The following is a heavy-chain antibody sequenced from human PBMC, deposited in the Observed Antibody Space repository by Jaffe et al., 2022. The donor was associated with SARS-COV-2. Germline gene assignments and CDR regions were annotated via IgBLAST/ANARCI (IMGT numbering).Heavy chain of an antibody. Sequence: QVQLQESGPGLVKPSETLSLTCTVSGGSISSYYWSWIRQPPGKGLEWIGYIYYSGSTNYNPSLKSRVTISVDTSKNQFSLKLSSVTAADTAVYYCARHDYSSLAWFDPWGQGTLVTVSS. D-gene: IGHD4-4*01. V-gene: IGHV4-59*01. CDR3: ARHDYSSLAWFDP. CDR2: IYYSGST. J-gene: IGHJ5*02. CDR1: GGSISSYY.